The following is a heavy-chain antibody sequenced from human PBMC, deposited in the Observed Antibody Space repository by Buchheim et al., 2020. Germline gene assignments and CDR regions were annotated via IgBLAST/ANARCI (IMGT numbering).Heavy chain of an antibody. V-gene: IGHV4-31*03. CDR2: ISYSGST. D-gene: IGHD3-16*02. CDR3: ARAERNYDYVWGSYRYDPFDP. Sequence: QVQLQESGPGLVKPSQTLSLTCTVSGGSISSGGYYWSWIRQHPGKGLEWIGYISYSGSTYYNPSLKSRVTISVDTSKNQFSLKLSSVTAADTAVYYCARAERNYDYVWGSYRYDPFDPWGQGTL. J-gene: IGHJ5*02. CDR1: GGSISSGGYY.